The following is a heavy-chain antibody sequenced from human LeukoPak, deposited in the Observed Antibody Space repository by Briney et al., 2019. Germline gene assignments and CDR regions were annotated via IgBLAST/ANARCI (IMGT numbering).Heavy chain of an antibody. D-gene: IGHD3-16*01. J-gene: IGHJ2*01. Sequence: SETLCLTSTVSGYSISSVYYWGWIRQPPGKGLEWIGSIYHSGSTYYNPSLKSRVTISVDTSKTQFSLKLSSVTAADTAVYYCARDYTVYWYFDLWGRGTLVTASS. V-gene: IGHV4-38-2*02. CDR2: IYHSGST. CDR1: GYSISSVYY. CDR3: ARDYTVYWYFDL.